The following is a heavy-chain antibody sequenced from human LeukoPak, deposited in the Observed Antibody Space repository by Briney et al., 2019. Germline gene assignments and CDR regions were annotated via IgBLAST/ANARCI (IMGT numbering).Heavy chain of an antibody. V-gene: IGHV3-74*01. CDR1: GFTFSNYW. J-gene: IGHJ3*01. CDR3: ARSDHFDL. CDR2: INGDGTST. Sequence: PGGSLRLSCAASGFTFSNYWMHWVRQAPGKGLVWVSRINGDGTSTYYADSVKGRFTISRDNARNTLYLQMNSLRVEDTAVYHCARSDHFDLWGQGTTVTASS.